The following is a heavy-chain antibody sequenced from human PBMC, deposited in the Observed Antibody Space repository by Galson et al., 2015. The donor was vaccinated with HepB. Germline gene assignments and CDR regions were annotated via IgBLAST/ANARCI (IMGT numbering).Heavy chain of an antibody. D-gene: IGHD2-2*01. V-gene: IGHV3-21*01. CDR2: ISSGSSYI. CDR1: GFTFSSYS. J-gene: IGHJ3*02. Sequence: SLRLSCAASGFTFSSYSMNWVRQAPGKGLEWVSSISSGSSYIYYADSVKGRFTISRDNAKNSLYLQMNSLRAEDTAVYYCARVGGGGDIVVVPAAMLYGAFDIWGQGTMVTVSS. CDR3: ARVGGGGDIVVVPAAMLYGAFDI.